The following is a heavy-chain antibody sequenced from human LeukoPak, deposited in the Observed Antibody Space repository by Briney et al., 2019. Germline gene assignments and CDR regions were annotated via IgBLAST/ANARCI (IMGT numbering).Heavy chain of an antibody. CDR1: GFTFEDFA. J-gene: IGHJ4*02. V-gene: IGHV3-9*01. CDR2: ICWNNGIL. CDR3: AIGSTPAPFESAAYTF. Sequence: PGRSLRLSCAASGFTFEDFAMHWVRQAPGKGLEWVSHICWNNGILGYADSVRGRFTISRDNPKNLFYLQMNSLRGEDTACYYCAIGSTPAPFESAAYTFGGQGALVTVSS. D-gene: IGHD3-10*01.